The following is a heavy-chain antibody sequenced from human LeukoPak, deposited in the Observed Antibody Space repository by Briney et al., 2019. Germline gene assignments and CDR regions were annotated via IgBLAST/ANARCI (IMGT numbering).Heavy chain of an antibody. D-gene: IGHD1-1*01. J-gene: IGHJ5*02. V-gene: IGHV4-61*08. CDR2: IYYSGST. Sequence: SETLSLTCTVSGGSISSGGYYWSWIRQPPGKGLEWIGYIYYSGSTYYNPSLKSRVTISVDTSKNQFSLKLTSVTAADTAVYYCARDGSEPLLSWFDPWGQGTLVTVSS. CDR1: GGSISSGGYY. CDR3: ARDGSEPLLSWFDP.